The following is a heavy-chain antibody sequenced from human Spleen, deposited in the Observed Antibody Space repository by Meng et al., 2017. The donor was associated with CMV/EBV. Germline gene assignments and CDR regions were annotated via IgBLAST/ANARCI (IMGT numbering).Heavy chain of an antibody. J-gene: IGHJ3*02. Sequence: GESLKISCAASGFTFSSYGMHWVRQAPGKGLEWVAFIRYDGSNKYYADSVKGRFTISRDNSKNTLYLQMNSLRGEDTAIYYCAKDRQFNSASDAFDIWGQGTMVTVSS. CDR3: AKDRQFNSASDAFDI. V-gene: IGHV3-30*02. CDR1: GFTFSSYG. D-gene: IGHD4-11*01. CDR2: IRYDGSNK.